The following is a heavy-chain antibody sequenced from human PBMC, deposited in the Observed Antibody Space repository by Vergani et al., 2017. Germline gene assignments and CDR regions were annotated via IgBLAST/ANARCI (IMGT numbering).Heavy chain of an antibody. J-gene: IGHJ3*02. CDR1: GFTFSSYS. CDR2: ISSSSSYI. D-gene: IGHD3-10*01. Sequence: EVQLLESGGGLVKPGGSLRLSCAASGFTFSSYSMNWVRQAPGKGLEWVSSISSSSSYIYYADSVKGRFTISRDNAKNSLYLQMNSLRAEDTAVYYCARAPVDYYGSGNAFDIWGQGTMVTVSS. CDR3: ARAPVDYYGSGNAFDI. V-gene: IGHV3-21*01.